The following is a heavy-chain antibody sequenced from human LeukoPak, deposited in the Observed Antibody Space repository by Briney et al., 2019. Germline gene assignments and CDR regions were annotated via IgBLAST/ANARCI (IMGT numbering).Heavy chain of an antibody. CDR3: AREQGPYYGSGSYYTLFDY. CDR1: GGSISSYY. Sequence: SETLSLTCTVSGGSISSYYWSWIRQPAGKALEWIGRIYTSGSTNYNPSLKSRVTMSVDTSKDQFYLKLSSVTGADTAVYYCAREQGPYYGSGSYYTLFDYWGQGTLVTVSS. V-gene: IGHV4-4*07. CDR2: IYTSGST. D-gene: IGHD3-10*01. J-gene: IGHJ4*02.